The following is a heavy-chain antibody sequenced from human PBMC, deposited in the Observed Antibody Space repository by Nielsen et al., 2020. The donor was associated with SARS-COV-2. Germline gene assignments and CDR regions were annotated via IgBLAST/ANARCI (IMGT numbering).Heavy chain of an antibody. CDR3: ARSGAVAGTDY. CDR2: IIPIFGTA. CDR1: GCTFSSYA. D-gene: IGHD6-19*01. J-gene: IGHJ4*02. V-gene: IGHV1-69*13. Sequence: SVKVSCKASGCTFSSYAISWVRQAPGQGLEWMGGIIPIFGTANYAQKFQGRVTINADESTSTAYMELSSLRSEDTAVYYCARSGAVAGTDYWGQGTLVTVSS.